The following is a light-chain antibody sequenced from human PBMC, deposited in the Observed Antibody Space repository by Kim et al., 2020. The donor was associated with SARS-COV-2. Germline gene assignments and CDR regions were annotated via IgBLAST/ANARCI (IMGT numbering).Light chain of an antibody. CDR1: SYNIGSNS. J-gene: IGLJ2*01. CDR3: AAWDDSLNALV. Sequence: RQRVTISCSGSSYNIGSNSVSWYQHVPGKAPKLVIYYDDLVPSGASDRFSGSKSGTSASLAITGLQSEDEADYYCAAWDDSLNALVFGGGTQLTVL. CDR2: YDD. V-gene: IGLV1-36*01.